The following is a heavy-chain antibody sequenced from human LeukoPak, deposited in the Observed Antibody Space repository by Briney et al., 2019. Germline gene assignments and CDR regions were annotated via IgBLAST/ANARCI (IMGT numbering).Heavy chain of an antibody. D-gene: IGHD3-16*01. CDR1: GFIFSSYE. CDR3: VRVGNSLNYFDC. CDR2: IRSSGSTT. V-gene: IGHV3-48*03. J-gene: IGHJ4*02. Sequence: GGSLRLSCAASGFIFSSYEMNWVRQAPGKGLEWVSYIRSSGSTTYYADSVKGRFTISRDNAKDSLYLQMNSLRAEDTAVSYCVRVGNSLNYFDCWGQGTLVTVSS.